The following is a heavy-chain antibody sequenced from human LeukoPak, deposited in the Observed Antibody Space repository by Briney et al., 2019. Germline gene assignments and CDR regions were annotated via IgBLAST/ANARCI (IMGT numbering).Heavy chain of an antibody. D-gene: IGHD4-17*01. CDR2: ISSSSSYI. J-gene: IGHJ4*02. CDR1: GFTFSSYA. CDR3: ARESTVTPNFDY. Sequence: PGRSLRLSCAASGFTFSSYAMSWVRQAPGKGLEWVSSISSSSSYIYYADSVKGRFTISRDNAKNSLYLQMNSLRAEDTAVYYCARESTVTPNFDYWGQGTLVTVSS. V-gene: IGHV3-21*01.